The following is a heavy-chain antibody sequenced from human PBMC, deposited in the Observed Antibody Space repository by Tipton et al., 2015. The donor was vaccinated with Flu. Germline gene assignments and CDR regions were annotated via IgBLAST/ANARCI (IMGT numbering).Heavy chain of an antibody. V-gene: IGHV4-39*07. CDR1: GGSISTSGYY. J-gene: IGHJ6*02. CDR2: IRYGGSS. D-gene: IGHD1-1*01. Sequence: TLSLTCTVSGGSISTSGYYWGWIRQPPGKGLEWIGSIRYGGSSYYTPSLKSRVTISLDMSKDQFSLKLASVTAADTAVYYCARDLWNDRRAYYYYGVDVWGQGTTVTVSS. CDR3: ARDLWNDRRAYYYYGVDV.